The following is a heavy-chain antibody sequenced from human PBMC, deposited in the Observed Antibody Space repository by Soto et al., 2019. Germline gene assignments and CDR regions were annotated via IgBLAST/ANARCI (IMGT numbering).Heavy chain of an antibody. J-gene: IGHJ6*02. D-gene: IGHD5-18*01. CDR3: AREYSYGYYYYYGMDV. CDR1: GGSFSGYY. V-gene: IGHV4-34*01. Sequence: SETLSLTCAVYGGSFSGYYWIWIRQPPGKGLEWIGEINHSGSTNYNPSLKSRVTISVDTSKNQFSLKLSSVTAADTAVYYCAREYSYGYYYYYGMDVWGQGTTVTVSS. CDR2: INHSGST.